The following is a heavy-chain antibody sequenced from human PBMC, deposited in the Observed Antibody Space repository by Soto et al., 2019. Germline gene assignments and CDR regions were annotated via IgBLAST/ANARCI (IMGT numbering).Heavy chain of an antibody. CDR3: ARTNGAYSNYFDY. CDR1: GFTFISYW. V-gene: IGHV3-74*01. D-gene: IGHD2-8*01. Sequence: GGSLRLSCAASGFTFISYWMHWVRQAPGKGLVWVSRISPDGGDITYADSVKGRFTISRDNAKNSLYLQMNSLRVDDTAVYYCARTNGAYSNYFDYWGQGTLVTSPQ. J-gene: IGHJ4*02. CDR2: ISPDGGDI.